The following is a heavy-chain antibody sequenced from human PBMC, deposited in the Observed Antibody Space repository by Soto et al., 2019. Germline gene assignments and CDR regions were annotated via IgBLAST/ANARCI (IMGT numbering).Heavy chain of an antibody. D-gene: IGHD5-18*01. J-gene: IGHJ5*02. CDR1: GASVSSGTYY. CDR3: ARGAGFSYASAWFDI. V-gene: IGHV4-61*10. Sequence: QVQLQESGPGLVKPSETLSLTCTAFGASVSSGTYYWSWIRQATGKGLEWVGHIYYTGSTNYNPSLNNRVTISVDTSKNPFSLQLASVTAADTAVYYCARGAGFSYASAWFDIWGQGTLVTVSS. CDR2: IYYTGST.